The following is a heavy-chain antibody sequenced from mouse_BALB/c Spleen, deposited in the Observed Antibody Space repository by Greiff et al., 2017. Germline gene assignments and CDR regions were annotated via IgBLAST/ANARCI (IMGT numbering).Heavy chain of an antibody. D-gene: IGHD2-14*01. CDR2: ISSGGST. CDR1: GFTFSSYA. CDR3: ARVDREYYFDY. J-gene: IGHJ2*01. Sequence: EVMLVESGGGLVKPGGSLKLSCAASGFTFSSYAMSWVRQTPEKRLEWVASISSGGSTYYPDSVKGRFTISRDNARNILYLQMSSLRSEDTAMYYCARVDREYYFDYWGQGTTLTVSS. V-gene: IGHV5-6-5*01.